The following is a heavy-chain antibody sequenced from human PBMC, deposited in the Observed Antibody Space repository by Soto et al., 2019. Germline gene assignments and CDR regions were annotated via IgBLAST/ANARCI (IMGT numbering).Heavy chain of an antibody. J-gene: IGHJ3*02. V-gene: IGHV3-7*01. CDR2: VKQDGSEK. CDR1: GFTFSSDW. D-gene: IGHD3-22*01. Sequence: GGSLRLSCAASGFTFSSDWMSWVRQAPGKGLEWVANVKQDGSEKYYVDSVKGRFTISRDKAKNSLYLQMNSLRAEDTAVYYCARNYYDSSGFFQDAFDIWGQGTMVTVSS. CDR3: ARNYYDSSGFFQDAFDI.